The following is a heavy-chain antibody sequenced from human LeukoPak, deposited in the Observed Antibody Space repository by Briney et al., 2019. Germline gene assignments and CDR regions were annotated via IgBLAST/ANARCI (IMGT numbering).Heavy chain of an antibody. J-gene: IGHJ3*02. Sequence: KGXGWXXXIYYSXTTNYNPSLKSRLTISVDTSKHHFSLKLSSVPAADTAVYYCARGVTYYYDSSGITPDAFDIWGQGTMVTVSS. V-gene: IGHV4-59*01. CDR2: IYYSXTT. D-gene: IGHD3-22*01. CDR3: ARGVTYYYDSSGITPDAFDI.